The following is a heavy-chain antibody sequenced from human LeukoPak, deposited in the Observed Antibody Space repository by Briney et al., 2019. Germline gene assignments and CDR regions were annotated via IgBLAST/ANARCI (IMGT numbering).Heavy chain of an antibody. D-gene: IGHD4-17*01. J-gene: IGHJ4*02. Sequence: PGGSLRLSCATSGFTFSSNWMHWVRQTPGKGLVWVSRINSDGSSTSYADSVKGRFTISRDNAKDTLYLQMNSLRAEDTAVYYCARSPPTVTTRLHFDYWGQGTLVTVSS. CDR3: ARSPPTVTTRLHFDY. V-gene: IGHV3-74*01. CDR1: GFTFSSNW. CDR2: INSDGSST.